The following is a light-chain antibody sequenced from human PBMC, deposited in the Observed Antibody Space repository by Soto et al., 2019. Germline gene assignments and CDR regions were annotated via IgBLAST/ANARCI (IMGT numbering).Light chain of an antibody. CDR3: QQHGSTPRIT. J-gene: IGKJ5*01. CDR2: LGA. CDR1: HSLLHSNGCNY. V-gene: IGKV2-28*01. Sequence: MVTPSPLSLPVTPGGPASISCRSSHSLLHSNGCNYFDWYLQKPGHSPQLLIYLGANRAAGVPDRCSGSGSGTDFTLTISSLEPEDFAVYYCQQHGSTPRITFGQGTRLEIK.